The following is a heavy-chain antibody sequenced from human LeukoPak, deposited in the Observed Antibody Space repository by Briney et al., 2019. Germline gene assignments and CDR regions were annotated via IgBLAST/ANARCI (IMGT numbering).Heavy chain of an antibody. Sequence: PSETLSLTCTVSGGSISSHYWSGIRQPPGKGLEGIGYIYYSGSTNYNPSLKSRVTISVDTSKNQFSLKLSSVTAADTAAYYCARGRDSSGYYYYFDYWGQGTLVTVSS. J-gene: IGHJ4*02. CDR3: ARGRDSSGYYYYFDY. V-gene: IGHV4-59*11. CDR1: GGSISSHY. CDR2: IYYSGST. D-gene: IGHD3-22*01.